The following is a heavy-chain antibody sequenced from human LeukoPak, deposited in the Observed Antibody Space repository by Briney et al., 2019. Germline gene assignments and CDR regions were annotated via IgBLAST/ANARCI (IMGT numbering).Heavy chain of an antibody. CDR3: ARGYGGKPPALDY. Sequence: GASVKVSCKASGYTFTGYYMHWVRQAPGQGLEWMGWINPSGGSTSYAQKFQGRVTMTRDTSTSTAYMELSRLRSDDTAVYYCARGYGGKPPALDYWGQGTLVTVSS. D-gene: IGHD4-23*01. J-gene: IGHJ4*02. V-gene: IGHV1-46*01. CDR2: INPSGGST. CDR1: GYTFTGYY.